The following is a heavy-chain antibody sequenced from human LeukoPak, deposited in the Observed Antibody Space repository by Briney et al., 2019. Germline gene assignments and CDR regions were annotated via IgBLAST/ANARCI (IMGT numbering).Heavy chain of an antibody. D-gene: IGHD3-22*01. CDR3: ARGLGSYDSSELTWPMISF. V-gene: IGHV1-2*02. CDR1: GYTFTGYY. CDR2: INPNSGGT. J-gene: IGHJ4*02. Sequence: GASVKVSCKASGYTFTGYYMHWVRQAPGQGLEWMGWINPNSGGTNYAQKFQGRVTKTRDTSISTAYMELSRLRSDDTAVYYCARGLGSYDSSELTWPMISFWGQGTQVTVSS.